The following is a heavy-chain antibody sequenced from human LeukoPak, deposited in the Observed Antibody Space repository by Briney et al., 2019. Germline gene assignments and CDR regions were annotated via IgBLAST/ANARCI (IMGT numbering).Heavy chain of an antibody. D-gene: IGHD3-10*01. CDR3: AKLGVRWFGELLSLFDY. CDR2: ISGSGGST. V-gene: IGHV3-23*01. J-gene: IGHJ4*02. CDR1: GFTFSSYA. Sequence: GGSLRLSCAASGFTFSSYAMSWVRQAPGKGLEWVSAISGSGGSTYYADSVKGRFTISRDNSKNTLYLQMNSLRAEDTAVYYCAKLGVRWFGELLSLFDYWGQGTLVTVSS.